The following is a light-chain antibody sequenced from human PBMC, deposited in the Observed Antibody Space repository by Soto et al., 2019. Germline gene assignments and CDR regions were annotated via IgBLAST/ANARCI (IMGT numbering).Light chain of an antibody. J-gene: IGLJ1*01. CDR2: EVS. Sequence: QSALTQPASVSGSPGQSITISCAGTSSDVGGYDYVSWYQQHPGKAPTLIIYEVSYRPSGISNRFSGSKSANTASLTISGLQADDEADYYCSSYRSSSTLDVFGTGTKVTVL. CDR1: SSDVGGYDY. V-gene: IGLV2-14*01. CDR3: SSYRSSSTLDV.